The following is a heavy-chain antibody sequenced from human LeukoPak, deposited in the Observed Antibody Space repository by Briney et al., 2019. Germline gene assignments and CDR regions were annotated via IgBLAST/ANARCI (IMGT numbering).Heavy chain of an antibody. Sequence: GGSRRLSWPASGFTFSRYDMHWVRQATGKGLEWVSAIGTAGDTYYPGSVKGRFTISRENAKNSLYLQMNSLRAGDTAVYYCARGCSSTSCYTGYAFDIWGQGTMVTVSS. CDR2: IGTAGDT. D-gene: IGHD2-2*02. V-gene: IGHV3-13*01. CDR1: GFTFSRYD. CDR3: ARGCSSTSCYTGYAFDI. J-gene: IGHJ3*02.